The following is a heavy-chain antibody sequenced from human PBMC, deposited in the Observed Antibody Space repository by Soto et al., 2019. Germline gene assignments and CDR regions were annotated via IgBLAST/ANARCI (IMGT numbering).Heavy chain of an antibody. CDR2: ISWDGGST. Sequence: HPGGSLRLSCAASGFTFDDYAMHWVRQAPGKGLEWVSLISWDGGSTYYADSVKGRFTISRDNSKNSLYLQMNSLRAEDTALYYCAKCVGRGGNSLRYYYGMDVWGQGTTVTVSS. D-gene: IGHD2-21*02. V-gene: IGHV3-43D*04. J-gene: IGHJ6*02. CDR1: GFTFDDYA. CDR3: AKCVGRGGNSLRYYYGMDV.